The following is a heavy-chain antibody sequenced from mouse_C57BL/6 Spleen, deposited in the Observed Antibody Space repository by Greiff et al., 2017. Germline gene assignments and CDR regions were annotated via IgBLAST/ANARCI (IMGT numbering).Heavy chain of an antibody. V-gene: IGHV1-64*01. CDR1: GYTFTSYW. Sequence: QVQLQQSGAELVKPGASVKLSCKASGYTFTSYWMHWVKQRPGQGLEWIGMIHPNSGSTNYNEKFKSKATLTVDKSSSTAYMQLSSLTSEDSAVYYCARGDYSRFYAMDYWGQGTSVTVSS. J-gene: IGHJ4*01. D-gene: IGHD2-12*01. CDR3: ARGDYSRFYAMDY. CDR2: IHPNSGST.